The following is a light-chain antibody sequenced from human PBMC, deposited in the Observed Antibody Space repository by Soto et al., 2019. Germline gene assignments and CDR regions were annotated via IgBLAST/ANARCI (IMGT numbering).Light chain of an antibody. Sequence: QSVLTQPASVSGSPGQSITISCTGSGRDIGAYNYVSWYQQHPGKAPKLIIYGVKNRPSGVSNRFSASKSAFTASPTISGLQVEDEADYYCSSYTTSYFYVFGPGTKVTVL. CDR1: GRDIGAYNY. J-gene: IGLJ1*01. CDR3: SSYTTSYFYV. V-gene: IGLV2-14*01. CDR2: GVK.